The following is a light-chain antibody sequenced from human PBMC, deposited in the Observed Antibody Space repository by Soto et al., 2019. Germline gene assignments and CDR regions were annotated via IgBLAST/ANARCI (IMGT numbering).Light chain of an antibody. CDR2: EVT. CDR1: SSDIGSYDY. J-gene: IGLJ1*01. CDR3: SSFTSTSTRL. V-gene: IGLV2-14*01. Sequence: QSALTPPASVSGSPGQSITISSTGTSSDIGSYDYVSWYQQHPGKAPNLIIYEVTDRPSGVSNRFSGSKSGNTASLTISGLQAEDEADYYCSSFTSTSTRLFGSGTKVTVL.